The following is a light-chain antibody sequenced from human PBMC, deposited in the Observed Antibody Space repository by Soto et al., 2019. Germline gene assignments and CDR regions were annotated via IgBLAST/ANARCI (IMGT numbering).Light chain of an antibody. Sequence: DIVMTQSPDSLAVSLGERATINCKSNQSVLYSSNNKNYLAWYQQRPGQPPKLLIYWASTRESGVPDRFSGSGSGTEFTLTITSLQAEDVAVYYCQQYESTPPTFGQGTKLEIK. CDR1: QSVLYSSNNKNY. CDR2: WAS. J-gene: IGKJ2*01. CDR3: QQYESTPPT. V-gene: IGKV4-1*01.